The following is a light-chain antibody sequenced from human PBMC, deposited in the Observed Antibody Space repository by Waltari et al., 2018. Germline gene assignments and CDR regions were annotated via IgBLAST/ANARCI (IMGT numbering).Light chain of an antibody. J-gene: IGLJ2*01. CDR3: QAWDSTAPHVV. V-gene: IGLV3-1*01. CDR1: KLEDKR. Sequence: SQELTQPPSVSVSTGQTASITCSGAKLEDKRGCWYQQKPGQSPVLVMYQDSKRPSGIPERFSGSSSGNTATLTISGTQAMDEADYYCQAWDSTAPHVVFGGGTKLTVL. CDR2: QDS.